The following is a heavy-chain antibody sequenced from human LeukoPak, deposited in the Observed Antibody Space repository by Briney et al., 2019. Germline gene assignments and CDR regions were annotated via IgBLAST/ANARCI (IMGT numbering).Heavy chain of an antibody. V-gene: IGHV4-39*07. CDR1: GGSISSSSYY. CDR3: ARVYRSVGHWFDP. CDR2: IHYSGST. Sequence: TSETLSLTCTVSGGSISSSSYYWGWIRQPPGKGLEWIGSIHYSGSTNYNPSLKSRVTISVDTSKNQFSLKLSSVTAADTAVYYCARVYRSVGHWFDPWGQGTLVTVSS. J-gene: IGHJ5*02. D-gene: IGHD1-26*01.